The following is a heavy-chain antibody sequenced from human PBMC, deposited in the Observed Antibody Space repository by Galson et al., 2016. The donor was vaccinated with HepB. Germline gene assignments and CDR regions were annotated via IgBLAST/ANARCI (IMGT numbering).Heavy chain of an antibody. V-gene: IGHV3-74*01. J-gene: IGHJ4*02. CDR2: INSDGSGT. CDR1: GFTFRNHW. CDR3: ARVYDYVWVGSHFDY. D-gene: IGHD3-16*01. Sequence: SLRLSCAASGFTFRNHWMRWVRQAPGKGLVWISRINSDGSGTTYADSVKGRFTISRDNAKNTVYLQMDSLRAEDTAVYYCARVYDYVWVGSHFDYWGQGTLVTVSS.